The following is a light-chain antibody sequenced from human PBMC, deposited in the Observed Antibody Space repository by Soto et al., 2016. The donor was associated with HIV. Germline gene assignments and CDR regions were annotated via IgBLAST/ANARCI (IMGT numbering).Light chain of an antibody. Sequence: SYELAQPPSVSVAPGKTAMITCEGYNIGSKSVYWYQQKPGQAPMLVVYDDTDRPSGIPERSSGSNSGNTATLTISGVEAGDEADYYCQVWDSGSDHYVFGTGTEVTVL. V-gene: IGLV3-21*03. CDR1: NIGSKS. CDR2: DDT. J-gene: IGLJ1*01. CDR3: QVWDSGSDHYV.